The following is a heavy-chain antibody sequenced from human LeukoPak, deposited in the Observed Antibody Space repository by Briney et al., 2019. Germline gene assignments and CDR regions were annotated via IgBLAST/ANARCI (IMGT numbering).Heavy chain of an antibody. V-gene: IGHV4-39*01. CDR2: MCYSGSS. CDR3: SLRGYSYGPRYYYYYGMDV. J-gene: IGHJ6*02. Sequence: SETLSLTCTVSGGSISSTSYCGGWIRQPPGKGLEWIGSMCYSGSSDHNPSLKSRVTISVDTSKNQFSLKLSSVTAADTAVYYCSLRGYSYGPRYYYYYGMDVWGQGTTVTVSS. D-gene: IGHD5-18*01. CDR1: GGSISSTSYC.